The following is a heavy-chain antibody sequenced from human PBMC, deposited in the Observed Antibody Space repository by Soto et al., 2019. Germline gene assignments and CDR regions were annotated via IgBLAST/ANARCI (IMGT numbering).Heavy chain of an antibody. CDR2: ISSSSSYI. CDR3: ASPRYSGYDFYFDY. J-gene: IGHJ4*02. V-gene: IGHV3-21*01. CDR1: GFTFSSYS. Sequence: EVQLVESGGGLVKPGGSLRLSCAASGFTFSSYSMNWVRQAPGKGLEWVSSISSSSSYIYYADSVKGRFTISRDNAKNSLYLQMNSLRAEGTAVYYCASPRYSGYDFYFDYWGQGTLVTVSS. D-gene: IGHD5-12*01.